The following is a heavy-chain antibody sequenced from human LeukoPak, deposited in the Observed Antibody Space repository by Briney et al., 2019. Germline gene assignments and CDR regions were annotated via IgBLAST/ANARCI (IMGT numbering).Heavy chain of an antibody. D-gene: IGHD6-19*01. J-gene: IGHJ4*02. V-gene: IGHV4-59*01. CDR3: ARGGITSGWYDY. CDR1: GGSISGYY. CDR2: ISYSGNT. Sequence: SETLSLTCTVSGGSISGYYWTWIRQPPWKGLEWIGYISYSGNTNYNPSLKSRLTISVDTSKNQFSLKLSSVTAADTAVYYCARGGITSGWYDYWGQGTLVTVSS.